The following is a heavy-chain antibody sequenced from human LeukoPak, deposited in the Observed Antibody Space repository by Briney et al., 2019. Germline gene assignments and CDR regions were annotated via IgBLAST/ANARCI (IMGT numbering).Heavy chain of an antibody. CDR1: FSNYY. Sequence: GASVKVSCKAFSNYYIHWVRQAPGQGLEWMGWINPGTGGTNYAQEFQGRVNMTRDTSISTAYMDLSRLTSDDTAIYYCATDNPPYCNGGSCYFDWGQGTLVTVSS. CDR2: INPGTGGT. D-gene: IGHD2-15*01. V-gene: IGHV1-2*02. J-gene: IGHJ4*02. CDR3: ATDNPPYCNGGSCYFD.